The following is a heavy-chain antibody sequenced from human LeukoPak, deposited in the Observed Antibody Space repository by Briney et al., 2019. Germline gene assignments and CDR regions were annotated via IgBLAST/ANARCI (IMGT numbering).Heavy chain of an antibody. J-gene: IGHJ4*02. Sequence: GGSLRLSCAASGFTFDDYAMHWVRQAPGKGLEWVSGISWNSGSIGYADSVKGRFTISRDNAKNSLYLQMNSLRAEDVALYYCAKDIRAYSSGWLDYWGQGTLVTVSS. CDR1: GFTFDDYA. CDR3: AKDIRAYSSGWLDY. CDR2: ISWNSGSI. D-gene: IGHD6-19*01. V-gene: IGHV3-9*03.